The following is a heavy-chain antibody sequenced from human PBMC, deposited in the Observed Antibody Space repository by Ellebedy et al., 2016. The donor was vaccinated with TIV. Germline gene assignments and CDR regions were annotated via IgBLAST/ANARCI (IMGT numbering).Heavy chain of an antibody. CDR3: ARDRAYCGGDCYSTLDY. V-gene: IGHV1-3*01. Sequence: ASVKVSXXASGYTFTGYYMHWVRQAPGQRLEWMGWINAGNGTTKYSQKFQGRVTITRDTSASTAYMELSSLRSEDTAVYYCARDRAYCGGDCYSTLDYWGQGTLVTVSS. CDR1: GYTFTGYY. D-gene: IGHD2-21*02. J-gene: IGHJ4*02. CDR2: INAGNGTT.